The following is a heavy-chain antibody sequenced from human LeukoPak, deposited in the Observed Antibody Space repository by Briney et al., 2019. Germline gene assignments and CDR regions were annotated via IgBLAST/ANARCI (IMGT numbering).Heavy chain of an antibody. CDR3: ARGYDILTGYYVEDYYFDY. CDR1: GFTFSSYS. CDR2: ISSSSSTI. D-gene: IGHD3-9*01. V-gene: IGHV3-48*02. Sequence: GGSLRLSCAASGFTFSSYSMNWVRQAPGKGLEWVSYISSSSSTIYYADSVKGRFTISRDNAKNSLYLQMNSLRDEDTTVYYCARGYDILTGYYVEDYYFDYRGQGTLVTVSS. J-gene: IGHJ4*02.